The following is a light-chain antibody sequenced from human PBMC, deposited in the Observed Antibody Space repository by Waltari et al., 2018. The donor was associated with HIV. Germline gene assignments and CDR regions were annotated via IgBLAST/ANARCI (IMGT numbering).Light chain of an antibody. Sequence: DIQMTQSPSTVSASVVATVPITCRASQSIGRWLAWYQQKPGEAPKLLIYETSTLEIGVPSIFSGSGSGTEFTLTVSRLQPEDFATYYCQQYNSHSRTFGQGTKVEIK. CDR2: ETS. CDR1: QSIGRW. CDR3: QQYNSHSRT. J-gene: IGKJ1*01. V-gene: IGKV1-5*03.